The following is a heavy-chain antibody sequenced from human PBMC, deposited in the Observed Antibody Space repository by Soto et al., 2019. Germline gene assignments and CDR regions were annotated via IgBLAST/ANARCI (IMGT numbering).Heavy chain of an antibody. Sequence: GESLKISCKGSGYSFTSYWIGWVRQMPGKGLEWMGIIYPGDSDTRYSPSFQGQVTISADKSISTAYLQWSSLKASDTAMYYCARPSTTNYYDSGGYSKRYDAFDIWGQGTMVTVSS. CDR2: IYPGDSDT. CDR1: GYSFTSYW. D-gene: IGHD3-22*01. J-gene: IGHJ3*02. CDR3: ARPSTTNYYDSGGYSKRYDAFDI. V-gene: IGHV5-51*01.